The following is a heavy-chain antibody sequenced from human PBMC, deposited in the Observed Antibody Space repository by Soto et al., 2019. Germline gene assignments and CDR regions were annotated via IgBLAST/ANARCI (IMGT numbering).Heavy chain of an antibody. Sequence: GGSLRLSCAASGFTFSSYAMSWVRQAPGKGLEWVSAISGSGGSTYYADSVKGRFTISRDNSKNTLYLQMNSLRAEDTAVYYCAKSSVVVVAAKNDYWGQGTLVTVSS. V-gene: IGHV3-23*01. J-gene: IGHJ4*02. CDR3: AKSSVVVVAAKNDY. D-gene: IGHD2-15*01. CDR1: GFTFSSYA. CDR2: ISGSGGST.